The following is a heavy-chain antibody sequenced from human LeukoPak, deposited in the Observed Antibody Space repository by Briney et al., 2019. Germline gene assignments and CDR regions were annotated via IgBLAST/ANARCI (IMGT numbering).Heavy chain of an antibody. V-gene: IGHV5-51*01. Sequence: GESLKISCKGSGYSFTSYWIGWVRQMPGKGLGWMGIIYPSDSDTRYSPSFQGQVTISADKSITTAYLQWSSLKASDTAMYYCARRYDSSGYYYDYWGQGTLVTVSS. J-gene: IGHJ4*02. CDR1: GYSFTSYW. CDR2: IYPSDSDT. D-gene: IGHD3-22*01. CDR3: ARRYDSSGYYYDY.